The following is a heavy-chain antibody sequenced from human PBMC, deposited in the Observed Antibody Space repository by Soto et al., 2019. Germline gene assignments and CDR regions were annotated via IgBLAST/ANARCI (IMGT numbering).Heavy chain of an antibody. CDR2: ISYDGSNK. CDR3: ARSGGVRDGYNWPLDY. CDR1: GFTFSSYA. V-gene: IGHV3-30-3*01. J-gene: IGHJ4*02. D-gene: IGHD3-16*01. Sequence: GGSLRLSCAASGFTFSSYAMHWVRQAPGKGLEWVAVISYDGSNKYYADSVKGRFTISRDNSKNTLYLQMNSLRAEDTAVYYCARSGGVRDGYNWPLDYWGQGTLVTVSS.